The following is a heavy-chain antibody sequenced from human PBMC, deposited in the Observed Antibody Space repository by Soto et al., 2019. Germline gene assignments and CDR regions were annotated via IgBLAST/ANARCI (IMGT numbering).Heavy chain of an antibody. J-gene: IGHJ3*02. D-gene: IGHD3-22*01. CDR2: MNPNSGNT. CDR3: ARDDLYYDRLPFDI. V-gene: IGHV1-8*01. Sequence: ASVKVSCKASGYTFTSYDINWVRQATGQGLEWMGWMNPNSGNTGYAQKFQGRVTMTTDTSTSTAYMELRSLRSDDTAVYYCARDDLYYDRLPFDIWGQGTMVTVSS. CDR1: GYTFTSYD.